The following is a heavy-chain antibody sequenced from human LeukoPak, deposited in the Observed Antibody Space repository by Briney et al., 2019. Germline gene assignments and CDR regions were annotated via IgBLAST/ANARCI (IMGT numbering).Heavy chain of an antibody. CDR1: GGSISSGDYY. CDR3: AGNLGVLELSKFDC. V-gene: IGHV4-39*01. Sequence: SETLSLTCTVSGGSISSGDYYWGWIRQPPGKGLEWIGSMHYGGSTYDSPSLRSRVTISVDTSKNQFSLKLNSVTAADTAVYYCAGNLGVLELSKFDCWGQGTLVTVSS. J-gene: IGHJ4*02. CDR2: MHYGGST. D-gene: IGHD2/OR15-2a*01.